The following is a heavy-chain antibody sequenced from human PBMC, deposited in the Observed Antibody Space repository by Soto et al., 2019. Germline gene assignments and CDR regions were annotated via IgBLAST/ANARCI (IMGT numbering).Heavy chain of an antibody. CDR3: ARDHRERMVRGVINDPPYYYYGMDV. CDR1: GGSISSSNW. V-gene: IGHV4-4*02. CDR2: IYHSGST. Sequence: SETLSLTCAVSGGSISSSNWWSWVRQPPGKGLERIGEIYHSGSTNYNPSLKSRVTISVDKSKNQFSLKLSSVTAADTAVYYCARDHRERMVRGVINDPPYYYYGMDVWGQGTTVTVSS. D-gene: IGHD3-10*01. J-gene: IGHJ6*02.